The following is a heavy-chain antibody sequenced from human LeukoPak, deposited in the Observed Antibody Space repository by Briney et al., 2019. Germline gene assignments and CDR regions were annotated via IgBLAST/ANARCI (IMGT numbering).Heavy chain of an antibody. V-gene: IGHV3-66*01. Sequence: GGSLRLSCAASGFTVSSNYMSWVRQAPGKGLEWVSVIYSGGSTYYADSVKGRFTISRDNSKNTLYLQMNSLRAEDTAVYYCAREGSGRSYYYYGMDVWGQGTTVTVSS. CDR1: GFTVSSNY. CDR3: AREGSGRSYYYYGMDV. CDR2: IYSGGST. J-gene: IGHJ6*02. D-gene: IGHD6-19*01.